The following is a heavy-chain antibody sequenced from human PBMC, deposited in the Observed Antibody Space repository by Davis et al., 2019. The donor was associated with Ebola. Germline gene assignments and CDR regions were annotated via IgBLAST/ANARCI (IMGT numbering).Heavy chain of an antibody. D-gene: IGHD3-22*01. Sequence: AASVKVSCKVSGYTLTELSMHWVRQAPGKGLEWMGSFDPEDGEAIYAQKFQDRVIVTEDTSTDTAYMELSSLRSDDTAVYYCAREATYTSNDSSGYWGQGTLVTVSS. V-gene: IGHV1-24*01. CDR1: GYTLTELS. CDR2: FDPEDGEA. CDR3: AREATYTSNDSSGY. J-gene: IGHJ4*02.